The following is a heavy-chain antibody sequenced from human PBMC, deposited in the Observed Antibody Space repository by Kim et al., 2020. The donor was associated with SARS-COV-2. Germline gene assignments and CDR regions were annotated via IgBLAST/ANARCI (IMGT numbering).Heavy chain of an antibody. D-gene: IGHD1-26*01. CDR3: ARVNEELLLEFDY. J-gene: IGHJ4*02. CDR1: GYSFTSYW. Sequence: GESLKISCKGSGYSFTSYWIGWVRQMPGKGLEWMGIIFPGDSDTRYSPSFQGQVTISADKSISTAYLQWSSLKASDTAMYYCARVNEELLLEFDYWGQGTLVTVSS. CDR2: IFPGDSDT. V-gene: IGHV5-51*01.